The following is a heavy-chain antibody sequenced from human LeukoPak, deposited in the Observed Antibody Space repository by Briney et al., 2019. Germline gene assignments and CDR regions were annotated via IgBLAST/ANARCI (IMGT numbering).Heavy chain of an antibody. D-gene: IGHD3-22*01. CDR2: ISYDGSNK. CDR1: GFTFSSYA. J-gene: IGHJ4*02. CDR3: ASARGSSGYYPDY. Sequence: GRSLRLSCAASGFTFSSYAMHWVRQAPGKGLEWVAVISYDGSNKYYADSEKGRFTISRDNSKNTLYLQMNSLRAEDTAVYYCASARGSSGYYPDYWGQGTLVTVSS. V-gene: IGHV3-30-3*01.